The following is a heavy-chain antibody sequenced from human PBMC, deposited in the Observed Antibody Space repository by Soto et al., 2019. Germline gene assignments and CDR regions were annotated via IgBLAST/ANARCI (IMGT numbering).Heavy chain of an antibody. Sequence: GGSLRLSCAASGFTFSSYWMHWVRQAPGKGLVWVSRINSDGSSTSYADSVKGRFTISRDNAKNTLYLQMNSLRAEDTAVYYCARDGWDYYGSGSGNYYYYYGMDVWGQGTTVTVYS. D-gene: IGHD3-10*01. CDR2: INSDGSST. J-gene: IGHJ6*02. CDR3: ARDGWDYYGSGSGNYYYYYGMDV. V-gene: IGHV3-74*01. CDR1: GFTFSSYW.